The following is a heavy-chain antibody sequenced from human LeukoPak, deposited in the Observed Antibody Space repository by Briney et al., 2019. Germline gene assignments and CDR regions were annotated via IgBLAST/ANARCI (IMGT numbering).Heavy chain of an antibody. CDR2: IRTKTNNYAT. J-gene: IGHJ4*02. CDR3: TTFYTRLTDY. D-gene: IGHD2/OR15-2a*01. Sequence: GGSLRLSCAASGFTFSGSAIHWVRQASGKGLEWVGRIRTKTNNYATAFAASVKDRFTISRDDSKNTAYLQMDSLKTEDTAVYYCTTFYTRLTDYWGQGTLVTVSS. V-gene: IGHV3-73*01. CDR1: GFTFSGSA.